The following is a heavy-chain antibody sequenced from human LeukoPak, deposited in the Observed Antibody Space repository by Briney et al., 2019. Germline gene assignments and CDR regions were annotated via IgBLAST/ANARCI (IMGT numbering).Heavy chain of an antibody. V-gene: IGHV3-7*01. CDR1: GFTFTNYA. CDR2: INQDENEK. Sequence: GGSLRLSCAASGFTFTNYAMTWVRQAPGKGLEWVANINQDENEKYYLDSVKGRFTISRDNAETSLFLQMTSLRVEDTAIYYCARGLYGSGRRSLMAHWGPGTLVAVSS. J-gene: IGHJ4*02. CDR3: ARGLYGSGRRSLMAH. D-gene: IGHD3-10*01.